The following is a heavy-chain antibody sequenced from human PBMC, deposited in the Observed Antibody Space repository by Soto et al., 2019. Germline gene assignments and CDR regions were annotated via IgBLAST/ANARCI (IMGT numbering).Heavy chain of an antibody. CDR2: ISGSGGST. Sequence: EVQLLESGGGLVQPGGSLRLSCAASGFTFSSYAMSWVRQAPGKGLEWVSAISGSGGSTYYADSVKGRFTISGDNSKNTLYLQMNSLRAEDTAVYYCAKDRPYCSGGSCSAYYFDYWGQGTLVTVSS. J-gene: IGHJ4*02. CDR3: AKDRPYCSGGSCSAYYFDY. V-gene: IGHV3-23*01. CDR1: GFTFSSYA. D-gene: IGHD2-15*01.